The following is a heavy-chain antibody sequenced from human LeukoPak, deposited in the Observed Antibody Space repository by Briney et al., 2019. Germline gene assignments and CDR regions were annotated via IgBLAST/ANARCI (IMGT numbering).Heavy chain of an antibody. V-gene: IGHV1-46*03. CDR2: INPSGGST. Sequence: ASVKASCKSSGYTFTSYYMHWVRQAPGQGLEWMGIINPSGGSTSYAQKFQGRVTMTRDTSTSTVYMELSSLRSEDTAVYYCARGDYYDSSGYYYGFGDWGQGTLVTVSS. CDR3: ARGDYYDSSGYYYGFGD. J-gene: IGHJ4*02. D-gene: IGHD3-22*01. CDR1: GYTFTSYY.